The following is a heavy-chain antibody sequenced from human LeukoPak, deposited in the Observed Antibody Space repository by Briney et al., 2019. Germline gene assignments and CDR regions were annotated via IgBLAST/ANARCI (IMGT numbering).Heavy chain of an antibody. CDR2: IYYSGST. Sequence: PSETLSLTCTVSGGSISSYYWSWIRQPPGKGLEWIGYIYYSGSTNYNPSLKSRVPISVDTSKNQFSLKLSSVTAADTAVYYCARQRWGYGMDVWGQGTTVTVSS. J-gene: IGHJ6*02. V-gene: IGHV4-59*08. D-gene: IGHD5-24*01. CDR1: GGSISSYY. CDR3: ARQRWGYGMDV.